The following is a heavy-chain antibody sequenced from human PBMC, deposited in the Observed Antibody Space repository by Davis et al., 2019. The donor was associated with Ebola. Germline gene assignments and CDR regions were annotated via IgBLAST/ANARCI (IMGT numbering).Heavy chain of an antibody. CDR1: GGTFSSYA. Sequence: ASVKVSCKASGGTFSSYAISWVRQAPGQGLEWMGWISAYNGNTNYAQKLQGRVTMTTDTSTSTAYMELRSLRSDDTAVYYCARDITGTGWFDPWGQGTLVTVSS. CDR2: ISAYNGNT. CDR3: ARDITGTGWFDP. D-gene: IGHD1-20*01. J-gene: IGHJ5*02. V-gene: IGHV1-18*01.